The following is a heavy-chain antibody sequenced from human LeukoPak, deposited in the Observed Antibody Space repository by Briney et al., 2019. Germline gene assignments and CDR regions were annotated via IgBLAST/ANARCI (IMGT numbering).Heavy chain of an antibody. CDR1: GYTLTELS. V-gene: IGHV1-24*01. J-gene: IGHJ4*02. D-gene: IGHD1-26*01. CDR3: ATSHGSGSPVDY. Sequence: AASVKVSCKFSGYTLTELSMHWVRQAPGKGLEWMGGFDPEDGETIYAQKFQGRVTMTEDTSTDTAYMELSNLRSEDTAVYYCATSHGSGSPVDYWGQGTLVTVSS. CDR2: FDPEDGET.